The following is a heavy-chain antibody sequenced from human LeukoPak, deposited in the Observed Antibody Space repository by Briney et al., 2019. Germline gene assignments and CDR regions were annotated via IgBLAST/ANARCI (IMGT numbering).Heavy chain of an antibody. Sequence: ASVNVSCKASGYTFTNYYMHWVRQAPGQGLEWMGIIDPSGDSASYAQKFQGRVTLTSDTATSTVYMELSGLRSEDTAVYYCARDLGEGSYRIGYWGQGTLVTVSS. J-gene: IGHJ4*02. CDR1: GYTFTNYY. V-gene: IGHV1-46*01. CDR3: ARDLGEGSYRIGY. D-gene: IGHD3-10*01. CDR2: IDPSGDSA.